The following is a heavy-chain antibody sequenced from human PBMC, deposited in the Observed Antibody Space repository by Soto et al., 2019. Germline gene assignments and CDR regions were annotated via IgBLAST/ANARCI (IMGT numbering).Heavy chain of an antibody. V-gene: IGHV3-30*18. Sequence: QVQLVESGGGVVQPGRSLRLSCAASGFTFSSYGMHWVRQAPGKGLEWVAIISYDGSNKYFADSVKGRFTISRDNSKNTLYLQINSLRAEDTAVYYCAKETPYNYVWGSYRYSGAFDIWGQGTMVIVSS. D-gene: IGHD3-16*02. CDR1: GFTFSSYG. J-gene: IGHJ3*02. CDR3: AKETPYNYVWGSYRYSGAFDI. CDR2: ISYDGSNK.